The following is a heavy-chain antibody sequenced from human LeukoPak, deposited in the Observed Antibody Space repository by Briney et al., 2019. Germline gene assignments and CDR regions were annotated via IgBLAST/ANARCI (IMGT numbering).Heavy chain of an antibody. D-gene: IGHD5-18*01. V-gene: IGHV3-30*04. CDR2: ISYDGSNK. Sequence: PGGSLRLSCAASGFSFSSYAMFWVRQAPGKGLEWVAVISYDGSNKYYADSVKGRFTISRDNSKNTLYLQMNSLRAEDTAVYYCAKDHEYSYGYASAIPGPPYFDYWGQGTLVTVSS. CDR1: GFSFSSYA. CDR3: AKDHEYSYGYASAIPGPPYFDY. J-gene: IGHJ4*02.